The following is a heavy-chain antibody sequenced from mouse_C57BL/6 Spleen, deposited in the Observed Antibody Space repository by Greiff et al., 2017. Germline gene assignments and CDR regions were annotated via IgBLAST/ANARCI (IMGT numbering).Heavy chain of an antibody. V-gene: IGHV1-52*01. D-gene: IGHD2-3*01. CDR1: GYTFTSYW. CDR3: ARSDGYLGY. Sequence: QVQLQQPGAELVRPGSSVKLSCKASGYTFTSYWMHWVKQSPIQGLEWIGNIDPSDSETHYNQKFKDKATLTVDKSSSTAYMQLSSLTSEDSAVYYCARSDGYLGYWGQGTTLTVSS. J-gene: IGHJ2*01. CDR2: IDPSDSET.